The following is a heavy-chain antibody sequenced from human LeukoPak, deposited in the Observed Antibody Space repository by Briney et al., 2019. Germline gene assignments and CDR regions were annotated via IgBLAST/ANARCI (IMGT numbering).Heavy chain of an antibody. D-gene: IGHD1-14*01. CDR1: GFTFSSYS. J-gene: IGHJ4*02. CDR3: ARGADRNRAFDY. V-gene: IGHV3-21*01. CDR2: ISSSSSYI. Sequence: GGSLRLSCAASGFTFSSYSMNWVRQAPGKGLEWVSSISSSSSYIYYADSVKGRFTISRDNAKNSLYLQMSSLRAEDTAVYYCARGADRNRAFDYWGQGTPVTVSS.